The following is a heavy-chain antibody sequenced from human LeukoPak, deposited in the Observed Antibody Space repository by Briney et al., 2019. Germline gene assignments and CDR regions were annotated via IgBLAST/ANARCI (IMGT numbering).Heavy chain of an antibody. V-gene: IGHV3-21*01. D-gene: IGHD5-18*01. CDR2: ISSSSSYI. CDR1: GFTFSSYS. J-gene: IGHJ4*02. CDR3: ARDWDTAMAGIDY. Sequence: GGSLRLSCAASGFTFSSYSMNWVRQAPGKGLEWVSSISSSSSYIYYADSVKGRFTISRDNAKNSLYLQMNSLRAEDTAVYYCARDWDTAMAGIDYWGQGTLVTVSS.